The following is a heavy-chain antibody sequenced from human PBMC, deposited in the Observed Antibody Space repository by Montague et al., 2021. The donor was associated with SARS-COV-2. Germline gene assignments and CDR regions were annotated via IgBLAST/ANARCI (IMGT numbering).Heavy chain of an antibody. V-gene: IGHV4-39*02. CDR1: DDSISSSSYY. J-gene: IGHJ4*02. CDR2: IYYSGST. CDR3: ARVGGNHYRYFDY. D-gene: IGHD1-26*01. Sequence: SETLSLTCTVSDDSISSSSYYWAWIRQPPGKGLEWIGSIYYSGSTYYNPSLKSRVTISVDTSKNQFSLRLSSVTAADTAVYYCARVGGNHYRYFDYWGQGTLVTVSS.